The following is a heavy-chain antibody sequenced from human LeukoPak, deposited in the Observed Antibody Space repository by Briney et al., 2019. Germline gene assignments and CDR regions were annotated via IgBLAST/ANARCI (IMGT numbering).Heavy chain of an antibody. CDR1: GFTFSSYW. CDR2: IKQDGSEK. J-gene: IGHJ6*03. V-gene: IGHV3-7*01. D-gene: IGHD1-26*01. Sequence: GGSLRLSCAASGFTFSSYWMSWVRQAPGKGLEWVANIKQDGSEKYYVDSVKGRFTISRDNAKNSLYLQMNSLRAEDTAVYYCARGVRGALYYYYYYYMDVWGKGTTVTISS. CDR3: ARGVRGALYYYYYYYMDV.